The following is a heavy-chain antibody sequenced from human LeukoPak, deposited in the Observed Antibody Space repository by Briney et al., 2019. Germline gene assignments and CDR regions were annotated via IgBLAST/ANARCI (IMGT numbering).Heavy chain of an antibody. CDR1: GFTFSSYG. Sequence: PGGSLRLSCAASGFTFSSYGMNWVRQAPGKGLEWVSSISSSSSYIYYADSVKGRFTISRDNAKNSLYLQMNSLRAEDTAVYYCARIPNIAAAATSFDYWGQGTLVTVSS. J-gene: IGHJ4*02. V-gene: IGHV3-21*01. D-gene: IGHD6-13*01. CDR3: ARIPNIAAAATSFDY. CDR2: ISSSSSYI.